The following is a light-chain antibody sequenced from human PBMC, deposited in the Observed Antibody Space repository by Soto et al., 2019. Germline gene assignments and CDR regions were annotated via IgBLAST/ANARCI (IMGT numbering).Light chain of an antibody. CDR1: QSISSW. J-gene: IGKJ1*01. CDR2: DAS. CDR3: QQYNSYPWT. V-gene: IGKV1-5*01. Sequence: GDRVTITCRASQSISSWLAWYQQKPGKVPKLLIYDASSLESGVPSRFSGSGSGTEFTLTISSLQPDDFATYYCQQYNSYPWTFGQGTKVEIK.